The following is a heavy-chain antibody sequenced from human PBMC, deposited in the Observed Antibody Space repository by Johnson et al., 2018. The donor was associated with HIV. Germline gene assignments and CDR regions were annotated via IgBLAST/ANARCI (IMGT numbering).Heavy chain of an antibody. D-gene: IGHD7-27*01. Sequence: QVQLVESGGGVVQPGRSLRLSCAASGFTFSSYAMHWVRQAPGKGLEWVAVISCDGSNKYYADSVKGRFTISRDNSKNTLYLQMNSLRAEDTAVYYCARETGDDAFDIWGQGTMVTVSS. CDR3: ARETGDDAFDI. V-gene: IGHV3-30*04. J-gene: IGHJ3*02. CDR1: GFTFSSYA. CDR2: ISCDGSNK.